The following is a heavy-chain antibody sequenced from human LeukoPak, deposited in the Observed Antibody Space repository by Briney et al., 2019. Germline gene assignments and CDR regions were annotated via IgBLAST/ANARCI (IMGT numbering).Heavy chain of an antibody. V-gene: IGHV4-39*01. Sequence: SATLSLTCIVSGGSISSSSYYWDWIRQAPGEGLEWIGNFYDSGNTRYNPSLKSRVTISGDTSKNQFSLKLTSVTAADTAVYYCARHTRPGYSGYANAFDIWGQGTMVTVAS. CDR2: FYDSGNT. CDR1: GGSISSSSYY. D-gene: IGHD5-12*01. CDR3: ARHTRPGYSGYANAFDI. J-gene: IGHJ3*02.